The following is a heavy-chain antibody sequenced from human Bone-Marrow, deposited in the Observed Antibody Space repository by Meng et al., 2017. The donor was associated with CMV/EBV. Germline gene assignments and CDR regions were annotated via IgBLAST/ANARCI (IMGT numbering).Heavy chain of an antibody. CDR3: ARGCLVVPAAMGAYSSQYYYGMDV. Sequence: GESLKISCAASGFIISSYAMHWVRQAPGKGLEWVAVISYDGSNKYYADSVKGRFTISRDNSKHTLYLQMNSLRAEDTAVYYCARGCLVVPAAMGAYSSQYYYGMDVWGQGTTVTVSS. J-gene: IGHJ6*02. D-gene: IGHD2-2*01. V-gene: IGHV3-30*04. CDR2: ISYDGSNK. CDR1: GFIISSYA.